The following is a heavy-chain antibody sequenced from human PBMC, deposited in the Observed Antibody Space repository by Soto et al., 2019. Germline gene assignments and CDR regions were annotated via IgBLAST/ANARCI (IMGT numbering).Heavy chain of an antibody. D-gene: IGHD3-16*01. J-gene: IGHJ4*01. CDR2: IKQDGSEK. CDR1: GFAFSSHW. Sequence: ESGGGLVQPGGSLRLSCAASGFAFSSHWMSWVRQAPGKGLEWVANIKQDGSEKYYMDSVKGRFTISRDNAKNSLYLQMNSLRAEDTAVYYCARVTYSYGWIFDYWGQGTLVTVSS. V-gene: IGHV3-7*01. CDR3: ARVTYSYGWIFDY.